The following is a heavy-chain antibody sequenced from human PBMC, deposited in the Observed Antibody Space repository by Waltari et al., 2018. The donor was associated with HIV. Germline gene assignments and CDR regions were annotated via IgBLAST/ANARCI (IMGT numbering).Heavy chain of an antibody. D-gene: IGHD6-19*01. Sequence: EVQLVESGGGLVKPGGSLRLSCAASGFTFNFYSRNWVRQAPGKGLGWLSSRSSDSGYRTYADSVRGRFTSSRDNAKTSLYLQMNSLRAEDTAVYYCARDFGSGSSGWYDYWGQGTLVTVSS. CDR3: ARDFGSGSSGWYDY. CDR1: GFTFNFYS. V-gene: IGHV3-21*02. J-gene: IGHJ4*02. CDR2: RSSDSGYR.